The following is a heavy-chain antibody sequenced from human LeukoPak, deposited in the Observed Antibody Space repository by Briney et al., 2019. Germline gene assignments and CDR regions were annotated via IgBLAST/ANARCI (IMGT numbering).Heavy chain of an antibody. D-gene: IGHD4-23*01. V-gene: IGHV4-34*01. J-gene: IGHJ4*02. Sequence: SETLSLTCAVHGGSFSGYHWNWIRQSPEKGLEWIGEINDRGHTNYNPSLKSRVTISVDTSKKQFSLRLSSVTDADTAVYYCARDPTTVVTLPYYFDFWGQGTLVAVSS. CDR3: ARDPTTVVTLPYYFDF. CDR1: GGSFSGYH. CDR2: INDRGHT.